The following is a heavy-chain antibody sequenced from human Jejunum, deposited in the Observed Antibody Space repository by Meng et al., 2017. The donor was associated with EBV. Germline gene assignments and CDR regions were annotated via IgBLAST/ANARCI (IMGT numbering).Heavy chain of an antibody. CDR1: GFTLSSYS. Sequence: EVQLVESXXXXVXXGGSLRLSCAASGFTLSSYSVSWVRQAPGKGLEWVSAITGSGGTAYYADSVKRRFTISRDNSKNTLYLQMNTLRAEDTAVYYCAKLTDYWGQGTLVTVSS. CDR3: AKLTDY. J-gene: IGHJ4*02. CDR2: ITGSGGTA. V-gene: IGHV3-23*04.